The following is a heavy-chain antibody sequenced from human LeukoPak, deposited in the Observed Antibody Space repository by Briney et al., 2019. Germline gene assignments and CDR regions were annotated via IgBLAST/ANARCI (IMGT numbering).Heavy chain of an antibody. CDR1: GGSFSGYY. D-gene: IGHD6-13*01. J-gene: IGHJ6*03. Sequence: SETLSLTCAVYGGSFSGYYWSWIRQPPGKGLERIGEINHSGSTNYNPSLKSRVTISVDTSKNQFSLKLSSVTAADTAVYYCARGLPSSSWYPYYYYMDVWGKGTTVTVSS. CDR3: ARGLPSSSWYPYYYYMDV. CDR2: INHSGST. V-gene: IGHV4-34*01.